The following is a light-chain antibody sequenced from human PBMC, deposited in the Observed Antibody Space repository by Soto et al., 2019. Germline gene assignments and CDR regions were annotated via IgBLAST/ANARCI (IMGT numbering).Light chain of an antibody. CDR1: SSDVGGYNY. CDR2: DVN. J-gene: IGLJ3*02. Sequence: QSVLTQPASVSGSPGQSITISCTGTSSDVGGYNYVSWYQQRPGKAPKLMIYDVNNRPSGVSNRFSASKSGNTASLTISGLQAEDEADYYCSSYSSTTTLVFGGGTKLPVL. CDR3: SSYSSTTTLV. V-gene: IGLV2-14*01.